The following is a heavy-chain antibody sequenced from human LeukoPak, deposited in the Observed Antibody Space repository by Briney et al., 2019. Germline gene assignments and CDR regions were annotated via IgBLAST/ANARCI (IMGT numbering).Heavy chain of an antibody. D-gene: IGHD2-8*02. CDR1: GYSISSGYS. Sequence: SETLSLTCTVSGYSISSGYSWDWIRQPPGKGLEWIGSFYHSGSTYYSPSLKSRVTISGDTSKNHFSLNLNSVTAADTAVYFCARTEPGYYYMDVWGKGTTVTVSS. V-gene: IGHV4-38-2*02. J-gene: IGHJ6*03. CDR2: FYHSGST. CDR3: ARTEPGYYYMDV.